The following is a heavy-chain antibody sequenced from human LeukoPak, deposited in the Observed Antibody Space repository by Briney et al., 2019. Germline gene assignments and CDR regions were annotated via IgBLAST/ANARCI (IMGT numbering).Heavy chain of an antibody. V-gene: IGHV1-46*04. Sequence: GASVKVSCKASGYTFTNYYMHWVRQAPGQGLEWMGVINPGGGNRNYAQTLQGRVTITRDNAKSSPYMELKSLRSDDTAVYFCGSDVHYDILSGDYIRGCFDLWGEGTLVTVSS. CDR3: GSDVHYDILSGDYIRGCFDL. CDR2: INPGGGNR. CDR1: GYTFTNYY. J-gene: IGHJ5*02. D-gene: IGHD3-9*01.